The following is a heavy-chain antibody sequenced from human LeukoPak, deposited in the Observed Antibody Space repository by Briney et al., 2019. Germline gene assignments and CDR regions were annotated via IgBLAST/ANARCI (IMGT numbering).Heavy chain of an antibody. CDR2: MNPNSGNT. V-gene: IGHV1-8*01. D-gene: IGHD6-13*01. J-gene: IGHJ6*03. CDR1: GYTFTSYD. CDR3: ARGQDSSWYYYYYMDV. Sequence: ASVKVTCKASGYTFTSYDINWVRQATGQGLEWMGWMNPNSGNTGYAQKFQVRVTMTRNTFISTAYMELSSLRSEDTAVYYCARGQDSSWYYYYYMDVWGKGTTVTVSS.